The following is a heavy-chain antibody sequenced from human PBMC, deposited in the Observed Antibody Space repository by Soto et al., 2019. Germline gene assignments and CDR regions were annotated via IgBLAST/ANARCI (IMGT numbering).Heavy chain of an antibody. CDR2: IVVGSGNT. V-gene: IGHV1-58*02. CDR3: AAVLDYGDSVATIGMDV. J-gene: IGHJ6*02. D-gene: IGHD4-17*01. Sequence: SVKVSCKASGFTFTSSAMQWVRQARGQRLEWIGWIVVGSGNTNYAQKFQERVTITRDMSTSTAYMELSSLRSEDTAVYCCAAVLDYGDSVATIGMDVWGQGTTVTVSS. CDR1: GFTFTSSA.